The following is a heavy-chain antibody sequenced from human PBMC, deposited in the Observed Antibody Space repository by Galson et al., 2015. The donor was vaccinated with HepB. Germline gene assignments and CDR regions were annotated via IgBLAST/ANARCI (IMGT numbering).Heavy chain of an antibody. J-gene: IGHJ5*02. D-gene: IGHD2-15*01. CDR2: IIPIFGTA. V-gene: IGHV1-69*13. CDR3: ARGGGSYSGKINWSDP. Sequence: SVKVSCKASGGTFSSYAISWVRQAPGQGLEWMGGIIPIFGTANYAQKFQGRVTITADESTSTAYMELSSLRSEDTAVYYCARGGGSYSGKINWSDPCCHGTLVTVSS. CDR1: GGTFSSYA.